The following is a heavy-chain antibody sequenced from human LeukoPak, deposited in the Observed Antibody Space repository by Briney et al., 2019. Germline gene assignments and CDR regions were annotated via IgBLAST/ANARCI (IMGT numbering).Heavy chain of an antibody. Sequence: SETLSLTCAVYGGSLSGYNWSWTRQPPGKGLEWIGETSPSGSTNYNPSLRSRVTISVDTSKNQFSLRLSSATAADTAVYYCARNHYDRSGFTFDPWGQGTLVTVSS. D-gene: IGHD3-22*01. CDR2: TSPSGST. CDR1: GGSLSGYN. CDR3: ARNHYDRSGFTFDP. J-gene: IGHJ5*02. V-gene: IGHV4-34*01.